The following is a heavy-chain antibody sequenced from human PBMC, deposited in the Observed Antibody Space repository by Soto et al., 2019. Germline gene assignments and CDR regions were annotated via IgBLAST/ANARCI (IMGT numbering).Heavy chain of an antibody. CDR1: GFDFNTYG. Sequence: QVQLVQSGGGGVQPGRSLRLSCAASGFDFNTYGLHWVRQAPGTGLEWVAGISFDGGNQYYADSVKGRFTISRDKSNNTLYLQMNSLGAEDTATYYCAKDSSVTAAGSGGWFDPWGQGTLVIVSS. V-gene: IGHV3-30*18. CDR3: AKDSSVTAAGSGGWFDP. CDR2: ISFDGGNQ. D-gene: IGHD6-13*01. J-gene: IGHJ5*02.